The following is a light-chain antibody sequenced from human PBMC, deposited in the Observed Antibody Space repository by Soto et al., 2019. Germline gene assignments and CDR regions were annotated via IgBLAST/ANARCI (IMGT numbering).Light chain of an antibody. V-gene: IGKV3-15*01. CDR1: QSVGIN. CDR2: DAS. Sequence: EIVVAQSPATLSVSPGERATLSCWASQSVGINLAWYQQTPGQAPRLLIYDASTRATGIPDRFRGSGSGTDFTLTICSLQSEDFAVYFCQQYDNWPPAYTFGQGTKLEIK. J-gene: IGKJ2*01. CDR3: QQYDNWPPAYT.